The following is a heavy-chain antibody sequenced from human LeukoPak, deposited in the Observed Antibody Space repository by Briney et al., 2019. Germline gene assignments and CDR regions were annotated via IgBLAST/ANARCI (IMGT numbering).Heavy chain of an antibody. J-gene: IGHJ4*02. Sequence: SVKVSCKASGGTFSSYAISWVRQAPGQGLEWMGRIIPILGIANYAQKFQGRVTVTADTSTSTAYMELRSLRSEDTAVYYCARVGYYYDSSGYLETDYWGQGTLVTVSS. CDR3: ARVGYYYDSSGYLETDY. CDR1: GGTFSSYA. V-gene: IGHV1-69*04. D-gene: IGHD3-22*01. CDR2: IIPILGIA.